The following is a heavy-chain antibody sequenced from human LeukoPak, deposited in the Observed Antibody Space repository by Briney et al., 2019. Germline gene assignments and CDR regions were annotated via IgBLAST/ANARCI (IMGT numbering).Heavy chain of an antibody. J-gene: IGHJ1*01. D-gene: IGHD6-19*01. V-gene: IGHV3-33*06. Sequence: GGFLRLSCAASGFTFSTYGMHWVRQAPGKGLEWVAVIWYDGSNKYYADSVKGRFTISRDNSKNTLYLQINSLRAEDTAVYYCAKDLGSSSGWYGGSGYFQHWGQGTLVTVSS. CDR2: IWYDGSNK. CDR3: AKDLGSSSGWYGGSGYFQH. CDR1: GFTFSTYG.